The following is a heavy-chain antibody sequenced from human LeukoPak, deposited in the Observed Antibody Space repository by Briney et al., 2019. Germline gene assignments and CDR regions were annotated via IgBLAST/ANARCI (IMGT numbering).Heavy chain of an antibody. CDR3: ARGAYSSGWDSFDY. D-gene: IGHD6-19*01. V-gene: IGHV1-8*01. Sequence: GASVKVSCKASGYTFTSYDINWVRQATGQGLEWMGWMNPNSGNTGYAQKFQGRVTMTRNTSIGTAYMELSSLRSEDTAVYYCARGAYSSGWDSFDYWGQGTLVTVSS. J-gene: IGHJ4*02. CDR2: MNPNSGNT. CDR1: GYTFTSYD.